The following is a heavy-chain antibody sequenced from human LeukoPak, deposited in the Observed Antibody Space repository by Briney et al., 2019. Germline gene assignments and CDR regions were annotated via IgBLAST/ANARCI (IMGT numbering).Heavy chain of an antibody. V-gene: IGHV4-59*01. CDR3: ARGRNPPNWFDP. Sequence: SETLSLTCTVSGGSISSYYWSWIRQPPGRGLEWIGYIYYSGSTNYNPSLKSRVTISVDTSKNQFSLKLSSVTAADTAVYYCARGRNPPNWFDPWGQGTLVTVSS. CDR2: IYYSGST. J-gene: IGHJ5*02. CDR1: GGSISSYY.